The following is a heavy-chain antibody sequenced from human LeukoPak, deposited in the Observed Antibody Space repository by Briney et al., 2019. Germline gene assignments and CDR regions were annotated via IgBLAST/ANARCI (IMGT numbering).Heavy chain of an antibody. V-gene: IGHV3-23*01. CDR1: GLTFSTYA. J-gene: IGHJ4*02. Sequence: GSLRLSCAASGLTFSTYAMSWVRRAPGKGLEWVSTISGNGGATYYADSVKGRFTLSRDNSENTLYLQMNSLRADDTAVYYCARDLPVGDYFDYWGQGTLVTVSS. CDR3: ARDLPVGDYFDY. CDR2: ISGNGGAT. D-gene: IGHD2-8*02.